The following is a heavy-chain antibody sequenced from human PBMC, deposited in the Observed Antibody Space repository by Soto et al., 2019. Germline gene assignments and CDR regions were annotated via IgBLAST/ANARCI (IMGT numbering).Heavy chain of an antibody. CDR2: INSDGSST. V-gene: IGHV3-74*01. CDR3: ARAETQLGSCSSTNCLFDY. CDR1: GFTFSRHW. J-gene: IGHJ4*02. Sequence: EVQLVESGGGLVQPGGSLRLACAASGFTFSRHWVHWVRQAPGKGLVWVSRINSDGSSTIYAEAVKGRFTISRDNAKNTLYMQMDSLRAEDTAVYYCARAETQLGSCSSTNCLFDYWGQGTLVTVSS. D-gene: IGHD2-2*01.